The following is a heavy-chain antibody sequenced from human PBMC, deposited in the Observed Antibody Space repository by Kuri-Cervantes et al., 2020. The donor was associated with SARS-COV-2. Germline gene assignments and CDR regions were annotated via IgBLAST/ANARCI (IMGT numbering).Heavy chain of an antibody. J-gene: IGHJ4*02. CDR3: ARSGRLYYDFWSGYYYYFDY. Sequence: SETLSLTCAVYGGPFSGYYWSWIRQPPGKGLEWIGEINHSGSTNYNPSLKSRVTISVDTSKNQFSLKLSSVTAADTAVYYCARSGRLYYDFWSGYYYYFDYWGQGTLVTVSS. CDR2: INHSGST. CDR1: GGPFSGYY. V-gene: IGHV4-34*01. D-gene: IGHD3-3*01.